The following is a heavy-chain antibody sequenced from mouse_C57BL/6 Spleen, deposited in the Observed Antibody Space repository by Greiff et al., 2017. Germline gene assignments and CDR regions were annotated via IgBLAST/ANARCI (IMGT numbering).Heavy chain of an antibody. CDR2: IYPGAGDT. Sequence: QVQLQQSGPELVKPGASVKISCKASGYAFSSSWMNWVKQRPGKGLEWIGRIYPGAGDTNYNGKFKGKATLTVDKSSSTAYMQLSSLTSEDSAVYFCARGVYDHYFDYWGQGTTLTVSS. CDR1: GYAFSSSW. CDR3: ARGVYDHYFDY. J-gene: IGHJ2*01. V-gene: IGHV1-82*01. D-gene: IGHD2-12*01.